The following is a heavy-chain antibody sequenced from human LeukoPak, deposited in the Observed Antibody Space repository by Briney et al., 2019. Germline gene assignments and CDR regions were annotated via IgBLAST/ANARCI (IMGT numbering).Heavy chain of an antibody. Sequence: SETLSLTCTVSGSSISSSNYYWGWIRQPPGKGLEWIGSSYYRGSTYYNPSLKSRVTISLDTSKNQFSLKLSSVTAADTAVYYCRPYYYDSSGYYFDYWGQGTLVTVSS. CDR3: RPYYYDSSGYYFDY. CDR2: SYYRGST. D-gene: IGHD3-22*01. J-gene: IGHJ4*02. CDR1: GSSISSSNYY. V-gene: IGHV4-39*07.